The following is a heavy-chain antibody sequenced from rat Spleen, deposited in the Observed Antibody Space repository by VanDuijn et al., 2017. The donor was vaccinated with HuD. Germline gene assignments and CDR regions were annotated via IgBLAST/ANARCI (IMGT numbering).Heavy chain of an antibody. Sequence: EVQLVESGGGLVQPGRSLRLSCLASGFTFSNFGLNWIRQAPGKGLEWVASLSRSSGYFYYADTVKGRFTISRDNAKNTLYLQMTSLRSEDTAVYYCARQSGGVRAYNWCAYWGQGTLVSVSS. CDR2: LSRSSGYF. J-gene: IGHJ3*01. CDR3: ARQSGGVRAYNWCAY. D-gene: IGHD4-4*01. CDR1: GFTFSNFG. V-gene: IGHV5-34*01.